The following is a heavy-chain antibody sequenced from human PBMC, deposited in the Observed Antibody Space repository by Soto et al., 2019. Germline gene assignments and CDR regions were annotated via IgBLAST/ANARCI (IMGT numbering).Heavy chain of an antibody. V-gene: IGHV4-59*01. CDR2: MYYSGGS. Sequence: QVQLQEWGPGLVKPSETLSLTCTVSGASMNNYYGSWVRQPPGKGLEWIGYMYYSGGSNSNPSLKGRVTISVDPSKNQISLKLTSVTAADTAVYYCVRSGHSFGGVMWGQGTLVTVSS. J-gene: IGHJ4*02. CDR1: GASMNNYY. CDR3: VRSGHSFGGVM. D-gene: IGHD3-16*01.